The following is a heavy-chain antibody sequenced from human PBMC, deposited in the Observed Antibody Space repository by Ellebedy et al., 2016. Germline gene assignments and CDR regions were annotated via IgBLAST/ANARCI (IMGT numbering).Heavy chain of an antibody. D-gene: IGHD3-16*01. CDR1: GFTFKTYS. Sequence: GGSLRLSXAASGFTFKTYSMNWVRQAPGKGLEWVSSITSSSSYIFYADSVKGRFTISRDNAKNSVYLQMNSLRGEDTALYYCARGVGGTSLNWFDPWGQGTLVTVSS. CDR3: ARGVGGTSLNWFDP. J-gene: IGHJ5*02. V-gene: IGHV3-21*01. CDR2: ITSSSSYI.